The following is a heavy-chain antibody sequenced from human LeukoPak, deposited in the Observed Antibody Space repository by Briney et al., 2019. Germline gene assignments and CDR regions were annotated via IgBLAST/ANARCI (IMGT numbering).Heavy chain of an antibody. J-gene: IGHJ4*02. CDR1: GGSFSGYY. Sequence: SETLSLTCAVYGGSFSGYYWSWIRQPPGKGLEWIGEINHSGSTNYNPSLKSRVTISVDTSKNQFSLKLSSVTAADTAVYYCAGHYYDSSGYHYGLDYWGQGTLVTVSS. D-gene: IGHD3-22*01. V-gene: IGHV4-34*01. CDR2: INHSGST. CDR3: AGHYYDSSGYHYGLDY.